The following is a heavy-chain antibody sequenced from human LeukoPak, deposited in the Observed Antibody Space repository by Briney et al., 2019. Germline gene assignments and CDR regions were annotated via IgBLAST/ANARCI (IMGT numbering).Heavy chain of an antibody. CDR3: ARELLAAAGTFDP. V-gene: IGHV1-46*01. D-gene: IGHD6-13*01. Sequence: ASVKVSCKASGYTFTGYYMHWVRQAPGQGLEWMGIINPSGGSTSYAQKFQGRATMTRDTSTSTVYMELSSLRSEDTAVYYCARELLAAAGTFDPWGQGTLVTVSS. J-gene: IGHJ5*02. CDR2: INPSGGST. CDR1: GYTFTGYY.